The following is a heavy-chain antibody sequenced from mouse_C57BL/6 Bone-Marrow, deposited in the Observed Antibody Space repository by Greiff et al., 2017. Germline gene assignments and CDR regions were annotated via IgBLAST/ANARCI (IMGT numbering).Heavy chain of an antibody. J-gene: IGHJ2*01. D-gene: IGHD2-3*01. Sequence: VQLQQSGAELVRPGASVTLSCKASGYTFTDYEMHWVKQTPVHGLEWIGAIDPETGGPAYNQKFKGKAILTADKSSSTAYMELRSLTSEDSAVYYCTRVGYDGYYGGDYWGQGTTLTVSS. CDR1: GYTFTDYE. CDR2: IDPETGGP. V-gene: IGHV1-15*01. CDR3: TRVGYDGYYGGDY.